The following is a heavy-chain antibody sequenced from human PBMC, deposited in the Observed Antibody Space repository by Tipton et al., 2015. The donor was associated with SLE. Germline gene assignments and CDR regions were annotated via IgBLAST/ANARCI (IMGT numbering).Heavy chain of an antibody. CDR1: GGSISSGGYS. D-gene: IGHD4-11*01. Sequence: TLSLTCAVSGGSISSGGYSWSWIRQPPGKGLEWIGYIYHSGSTYYNPSLKSRVTISVDTSKNQFSLKLSSVTAADTAVYYCARVGPTVTHGPFDYWGQGTLVTVSS. J-gene: IGHJ4*02. CDR2: IYHSGST. CDR3: ARVGPTVTHGPFDY. V-gene: IGHV4-30-2*01.